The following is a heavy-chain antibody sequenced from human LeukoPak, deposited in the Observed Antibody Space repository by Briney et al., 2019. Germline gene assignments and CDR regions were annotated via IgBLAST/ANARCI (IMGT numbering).Heavy chain of an antibody. CDR3: ARNQRGYGSSYYYYGMDV. V-gene: IGHV1-18*01. Sequence: ASVKVSCKASGYTFTSYGISWVRQAPGQGLKWMGWISAYNGNTNYAQKLQGRVTMTTDTSTSTAYMELRSLRSDDTAVYYCARNQRGYGSSYYYYGMDVWGQGTTVTVSS. CDR1: GYTFTSYG. D-gene: IGHD5-12*01. CDR2: ISAYNGNT. J-gene: IGHJ6*02.